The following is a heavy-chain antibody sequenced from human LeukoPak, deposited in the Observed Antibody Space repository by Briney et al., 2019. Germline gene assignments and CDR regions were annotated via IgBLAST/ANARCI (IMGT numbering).Heavy chain of an antibody. CDR1: GGSISSGSYY. Sequence: PSETLSLTCTVSGGSISSGSYYRSWIRQPAGKGLEWIGRIYTSGSTNYNPSLKSRVTISVDTSKNQFSLKLSSVTAADTAVYYCARDSGYDRNWFDPWGQGTLVTVSS. CDR2: IYTSGST. D-gene: IGHD5-12*01. CDR3: ARDSGYDRNWFDP. V-gene: IGHV4-61*02. J-gene: IGHJ5*02.